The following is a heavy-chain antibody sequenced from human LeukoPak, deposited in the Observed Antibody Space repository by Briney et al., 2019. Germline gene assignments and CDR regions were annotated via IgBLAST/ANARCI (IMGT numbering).Heavy chain of an antibody. CDR1: GYSFRSFY. CDR3: ARLVGSAWDFFDI. V-gene: IGHV5-51*01. J-gene: IGHJ3*02. D-gene: IGHD6-19*01. CDR2: IFPGDSDT. Sequence: GESLKISCQGSGYSFRSFYIAWVRQKPGKGLEWMGVIFPGDSDTTYSPSFQGQVSVSVDKSITTAFLQWNSLQASDTAIYYCARLVGSAWDFFDILGQGTKVNGSS.